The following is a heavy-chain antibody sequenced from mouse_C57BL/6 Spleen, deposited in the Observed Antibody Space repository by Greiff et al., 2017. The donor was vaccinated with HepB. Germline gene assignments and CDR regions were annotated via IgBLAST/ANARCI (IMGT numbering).Heavy chain of an antibody. CDR3: ASGNYGSSSAWFAY. V-gene: IGHV5-4*01. J-gene: IGHJ3*01. CDR2: ISDGGSYT. D-gene: IGHD1-1*01. Sequence: EVQRVESGGGLVKPGGSLKLSCAASGFTFSSYAMSWVRQTPEKRLEWVATISDGGSYTYYPDNVKGRFTISRDNAKNNLYLQMSHLKSEDTAMYYCASGNYGSSSAWFAYWGQGTLVTVSA. CDR1: GFTFSSYA.